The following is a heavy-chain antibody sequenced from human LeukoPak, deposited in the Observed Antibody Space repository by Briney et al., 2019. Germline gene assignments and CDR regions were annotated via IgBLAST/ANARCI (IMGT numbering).Heavy chain of an antibody. CDR1: GGSISSGGYY. CDR2: IYYSGST. D-gene: IGHD1-26*01. Sequence: SETLSLTCTVSGGSISSGGYYWSWIRQHPGKGLEWIGYIYYSGSTYYNPSLKSRVTISVDTSKNQFSLKLSSVTAADTAVYYCASSGGSYRAAINLDYWGQGTLVTVSS. V-gene: IGHV4-31*03. J-gene: IGHJ4*02. CDR3: ASSGGSYRAAINLDY.